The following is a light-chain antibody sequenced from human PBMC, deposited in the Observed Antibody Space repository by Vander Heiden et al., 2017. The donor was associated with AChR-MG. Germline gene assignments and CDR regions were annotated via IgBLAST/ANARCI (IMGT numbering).Light chain of an antibody. J-gene: IGLJ3*02. V-gene: IGLV1-47*01. CDR3: ASWDDSLSVWM. Sequence: QSLLTQPPSASGTPGQTVTISCSGTTSNLGTNFVYWYQQFPGTAPRLIMYRNNQRPSGVPERISGSKSGNSASLAISGLRSEDEADYYCASWDDSLSVWMFGGGTKLTAL. CDR1: TSNLGTNF. CDR2: RNN.